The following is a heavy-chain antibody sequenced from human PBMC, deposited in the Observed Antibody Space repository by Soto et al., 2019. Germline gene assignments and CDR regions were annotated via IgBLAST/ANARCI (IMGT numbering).Heavy chain of an antibody. D-gene: IGHD6-19*01. Sequence: SETLSLTCTVSGGSISSGGYYWSWIRQHPGKGLEWIGYIYYSGSTYYNPSLKSRVTISVDTSKSQFSLKLSSVTAADTAVYYCARDIGSVAGTIGWFDPWGQGTLVTVSS. V-gene: IGHV4-31*03. CDR2: IYYSGST. J-gene: IGHJ5*02. CDR3: ARDIGSVAGTIGWFDP. CDR1: GGSISSGGYY.